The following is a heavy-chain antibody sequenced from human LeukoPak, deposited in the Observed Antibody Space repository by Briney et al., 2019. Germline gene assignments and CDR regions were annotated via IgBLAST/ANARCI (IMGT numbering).Heavy chain of an antibody. V-gene: IGHV4-59*01. J-gene: IGHJ5*02. CDR1: GASISSYY. Sequence: SETLSLTCTVSGASISSYYWSWIRQPPGKGLEWIGYIYYSGSTNYNPSLKSRVTISVDTSKNQFSLRLSSVTAADTAVYYCARHRYYYDSSGYYYQPWGQGTLVTVSS. D-gene: IGHD3-22*01. CDR2: IYYSGST. CDR3: ARHRYYYDSSGYYYQP.